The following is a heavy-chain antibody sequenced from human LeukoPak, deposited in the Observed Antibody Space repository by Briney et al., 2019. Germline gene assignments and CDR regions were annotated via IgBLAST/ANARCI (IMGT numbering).Heavy chain of an antibody. V-gene: IGHV3-21*01. CDR3: ARLHYDSSGYYYTFDY. CDR1: GFTFSSYS. Sequence: GGSLRLSCAASGFTFSSYSMNWVRQAPGKGLEWVSSISSSSSYLYYADSVKGRFTISRDNAKNSLYLQMNSLRAEDTAVYYCARLHYDSSGYYYTFDYWGQGTLVTVSS. CDR2: ISSSSSYL. D-gene: IGHD3-22*01. J-gene: IGHJ4*02.